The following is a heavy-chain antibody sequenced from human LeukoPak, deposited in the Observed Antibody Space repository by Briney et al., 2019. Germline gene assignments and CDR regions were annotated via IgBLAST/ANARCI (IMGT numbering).Heavy chain of an antibody. CDR2: VSYDGSNK. J-gene: IGHJ4*02. V-gene: IGHV3-30*18. CDR3: AKVGGRGCSSTSCHDY. D-gene: IGHD2-2*01. CDR1: GFTFSSYG. Sequence: GGSLRLSCAASGFTFSSYGMHWVRQAPGKGLEWVAVVSYDGSNKYYADSVEGRFTISRDNSKNTLYLQMNSLRAEDTAVYYCAKVGGRGCSSTSCHDYWGQGTLVTVSS.